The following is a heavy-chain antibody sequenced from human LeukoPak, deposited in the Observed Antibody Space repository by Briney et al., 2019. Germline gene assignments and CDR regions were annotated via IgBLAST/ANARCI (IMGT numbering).Heavy chain of an antibody. CDR2: ISSGGTNI. CDR3: ARGSRYGSGSHFDF. Sequence: VYTCTFGDEYIGWISQAPGMVMEWVSYISSGGTNIHYADSVKGRFTISRDDAQNSLILQMNSLTAEDTAVFYCARGSRYGSGSHFDFWGQGTLVTVSS. V-gene: IGHV3-11*01. CDR1: TCTFGDEY. D-gene: IGHD3-10*01. J-gene: IGHJ4*02.